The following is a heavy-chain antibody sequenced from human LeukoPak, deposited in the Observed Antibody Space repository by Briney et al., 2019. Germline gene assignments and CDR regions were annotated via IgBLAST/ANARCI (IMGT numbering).Heavy chain of an antibody. CDR2: IYYSGRA. D-gene: IGHD3-10*01. CDR3: ARGFGDWGLSWFDP. CDR1: GGSVSSGSYY. V-gene: IGHV4-61*01. J-gene: IGHJ5*02. Sequence: SETLSLTCTVSGGSVSSGSYYWRWIRQPPGEGLEWIGYIYYSGRAKYNPSLKSRVTISVDPSTDQFSLKLTSVTAADTAVYYCARGFGDWGLSWFDPWGQGTLVTVSS.